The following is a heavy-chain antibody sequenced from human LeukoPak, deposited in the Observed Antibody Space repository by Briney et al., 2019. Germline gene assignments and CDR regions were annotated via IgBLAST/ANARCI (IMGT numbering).Heavy chain of an antibody. CDR3: ARDIRGSGNYGWFDP. CDR1: GFTFSSYS. J-gene: IGHJ5*02. Sequence: GGSLRLSCAASGFTFSSYSINWVRQAPGKGLEWVSSISSSSRYIYYPDSVRGRFTISRDNSKNTLYLQMNSLRAEDTAIYSCARDIRGSGNYGWFDPWGQGTLVTVSS. D-gene: IGHD3-10*01. CDR2: ISSSSRYI. V-gene: IGHV3-21*04.